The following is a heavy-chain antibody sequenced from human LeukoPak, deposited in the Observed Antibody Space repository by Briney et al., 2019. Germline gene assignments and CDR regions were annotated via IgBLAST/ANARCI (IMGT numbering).Heavy chain of an antibody. J-gene: IGHJ4*02. D-gene: IGHD5-18*01. CDR1: GGFISSTSYY. Sequence: SETLSLTCTVSGGFISSTSYYWGWIRQPPGKGLEWIGDIYYSGSTYFSPSLKSRVTISVDTSGDQFSLKLNSVTAADTAVYYCARRGGYNFGYDYWGQGTLVTVSS. CDR2: IYYSGST. CDR3: ARRGGYNFGYDY. V-gene: IGHV4-39*01.